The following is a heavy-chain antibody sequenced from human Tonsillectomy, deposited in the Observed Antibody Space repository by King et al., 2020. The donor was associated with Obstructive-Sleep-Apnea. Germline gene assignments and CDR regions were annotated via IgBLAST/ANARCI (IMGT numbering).Heavy chain of an antibody. Sequence: QLQESGPGLVKPSQTLSLTCTVSGGSISSGDYYWNWIRQHPGKGLEWIGYIYYSGSTYYSPSFRGRVTLSIDTSKNQFSLKLSSVTAADTAVYYCARGEETFYSDYWGQGTLVTVSS. D-gene: IGHD2/OR15-2a*01. J-gene: IGHJ4*02. CDR1: GGSISSGDYY. CDR3: ARGEETFYSDY. CDR2: IYYSGST. V-gene: IGHV4-31*03.